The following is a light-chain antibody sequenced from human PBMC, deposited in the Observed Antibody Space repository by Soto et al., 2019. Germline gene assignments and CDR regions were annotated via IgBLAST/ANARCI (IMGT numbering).Light chain of an antibody. CDR3: QHYKTWPLA. J-gene: IGKJ4*01. V-gene: IGKV3-15*01. CDR2: DAS. Sequence: EIVMTQSPSTLSVCPGERATLSCRASQSVSTNLAWYQQKPGQAPRLLIYDASTRATAIPARFSGSGSGTEFTLTISGLQSEDFAVYFCQHYKTWPLAFGGGTKVDIK. CDR1: QSVSTN.